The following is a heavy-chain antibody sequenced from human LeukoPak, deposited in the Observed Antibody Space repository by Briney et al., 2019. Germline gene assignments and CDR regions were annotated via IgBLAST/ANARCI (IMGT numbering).Heavy chain of an antibody. CDR1: GFTFSRNG. V-gene: IGHV3-30*02. CDR2: IRKDGSDK. CDR3: AKDSNWASDY. Sequence: GGSLRLSCGASGFTFSRNGMHWVRQVPGKGLEWVTYIRKDGSDKYYADSVKGRFTISRDSSKNMVYLQMNSLRVEDTALYYCAKDSNWASDYWGQGTLVRVSS. D-gene: IGHD3-16*01. J-gene: IGHJ4*02.